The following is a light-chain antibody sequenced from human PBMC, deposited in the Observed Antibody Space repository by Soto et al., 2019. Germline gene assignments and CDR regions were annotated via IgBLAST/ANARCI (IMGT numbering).Light chain of an antibody. CDR1: QSISSY. J-gene: IGKJ3*01. Sequence: DIQMTQSPSSLSASVGDRVTITCRASQSISSYLNWYQQKPGKAPKLLIYAESSFQSGVPSRFSSSESGTDFSLTISSLQPEDFATYYCQQSYSTPPFTFGPGTKVDIK. CDR3: QQSYSTPPFT. V-gene: IGKV1-39*01. CDR2: AES.